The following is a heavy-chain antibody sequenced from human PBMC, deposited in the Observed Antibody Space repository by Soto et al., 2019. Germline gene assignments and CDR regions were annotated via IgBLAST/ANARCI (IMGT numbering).Heavy chain of an antibody. CDR3: ARASYYYDSSGYPHYYYYYGMDV. J-gene: IGHJ6*02. V-gene: IGHV4-59*01. CDR2: IYYSGST. D-gene: IGHD3-22*01. Sequence: PSETLSLTCTVSGGSISSYYWSWIRQPPGKGLEWIGYIYYSGSTNYNPSLKSRVTISVDTSKNQFSLKLSSVTAADTAVYYCARASYYYDSSGYPHYYYYYGMDVWGQGTTVTVSS. CDR1: GGSISSYY.